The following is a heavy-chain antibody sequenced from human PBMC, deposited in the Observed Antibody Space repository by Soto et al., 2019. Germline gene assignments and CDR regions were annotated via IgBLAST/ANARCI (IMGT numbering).Heavy chain of an antibody. CDR3: AKSSYDLIYYYYGMDV. V-gene: IGHV3-30*18. J-gene: IGHJ6*02. CDR1: GFTFSSYG. Sequence: GGSLRLSCAASGFTFSSYGMHWVRQAPGKGLEWVAVISYDGSNKYYADSVKGRFTISRDNSKNTLYLQMNSLRAEDTAVYYCAKSSYDLIYYYYGMDVWGQGTTVTVSS. D-gene: IGHD3-3*01. CDR2: ISYDGSNK.